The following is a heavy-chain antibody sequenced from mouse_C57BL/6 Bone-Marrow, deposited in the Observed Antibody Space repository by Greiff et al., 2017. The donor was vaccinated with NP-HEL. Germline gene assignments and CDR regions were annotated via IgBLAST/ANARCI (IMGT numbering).Heavy chain of an antibody. CDR2: ISSGGSYT. CDR1: GFTFSSYG. V-gene: IGHV5-6*01. Sequence: EVQVVESGGDLVKPGGSLKLSCAASGFTFSSYGMSWVRQTPDKRLEWVATISSGGSYTYYPDSVKGRFTISRDNAKNTLYLQMSSLKSEDTAMYYCARRGNYAPYWYFDVWGTGTTVTVSS. J-gene: IGHJ1*03. CDR3: ARRGNYAPYWYFDV. D-gene: IGHD2-1*01.